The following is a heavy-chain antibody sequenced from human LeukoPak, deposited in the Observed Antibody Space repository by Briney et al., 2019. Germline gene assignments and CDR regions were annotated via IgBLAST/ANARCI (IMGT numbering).Heavy chain of an antibody. Sequence: GGSLRLSCAASGFTFSSYGMHWVRQAPGKGLEWVAVISYDGSNKYYADSVKGRFTISRDNSKNTLYLQMNSLRAEDTAVYYCANRDSGYFYYMDVWGKGTTVTVSS. D-gene: IGHD3-22*01. CDR1: GFTFSSYG. CDR3: ANRDSGYFYYMDV. CDR2: ISYDGSNK. V-gene: IGHV3-30*18. J-gene: IGHJ6*03.